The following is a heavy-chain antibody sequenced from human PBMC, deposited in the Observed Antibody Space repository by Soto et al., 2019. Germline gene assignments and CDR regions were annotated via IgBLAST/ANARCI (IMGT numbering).Heavy chain of an antibody. V-gene: IGHV1-69*06. CDR1: GGTFSSYA. CDR3: ARNPSYGYYYYGMDV. D-gene: IGHD4-17*01. Sequence: GASVKVSCKASGGTFSSYAISWVRQAPGQGLEWMGGIIPIFGTANYAQKFQGRVTITADKSTSTAYMELSSLRSEDTAVYYCARNPSYGYYYYGMDVWGQGTTVTVSS. J-gene: IGHJ6*02. CDR2: IIPIFGTA.